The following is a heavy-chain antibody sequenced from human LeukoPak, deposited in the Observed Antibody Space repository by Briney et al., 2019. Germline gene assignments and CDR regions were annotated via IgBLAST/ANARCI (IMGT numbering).Heavy chain of an antibody. D-gene: IGHD2-15*01. CDR1: GYTFTSYG. CDR3: ARIMVAANRYYYYYYMDV. Sequence: GASVKVSCKASGYTFTSYGISWVRQAPGQGLEWMGWISAYNGNTNYAQKLQGRVTMTTDTSTSTAYMELRSLRSEDTAVYYCARIMVAANRYYYYYYMDVWGKGTTVTVSS. CDR2: ISAYNGNT. J-gene: IGHJ6*03. V-gene: IGHV1-18*01.